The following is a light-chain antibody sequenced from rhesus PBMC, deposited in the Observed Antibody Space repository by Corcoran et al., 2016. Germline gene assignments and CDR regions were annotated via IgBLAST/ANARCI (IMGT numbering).Light chain of an antibody. J-gene: IGKJ3*01. Sequence: EIVLTQSPATLGLSPGERATLSCRASQSVANYLAWYQQKPGQAPRLLIYGTSSRAPGIPDRFSASGAGTDFTLTISSLEPEDVGVYYCQQESNWKFTFGPGTKLDIK. CDR1: QSVANY. V-gene: IGKV3-24*04. CDR2: GTS. CDR3: QQESNWKFT.